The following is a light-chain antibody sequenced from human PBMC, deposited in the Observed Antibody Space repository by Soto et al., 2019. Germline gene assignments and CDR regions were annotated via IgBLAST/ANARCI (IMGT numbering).Light chain of an antibody. CDR2: GAS. J-gene: IGKJ5*01. CDR1: QSVSSN. CDR3: QQRSNWPPIT. V-gene: IGKV3-15*01. Sequence: EIVMTQSPATLSVSPGERATLSCRASQSVSSNLAWYQQKPGQVPRLLIYGASTRATGIPARFSGSGSGTEFTLTISSLEPEDFAVYYCQQRSNWPPITFGQGTRLEIK.